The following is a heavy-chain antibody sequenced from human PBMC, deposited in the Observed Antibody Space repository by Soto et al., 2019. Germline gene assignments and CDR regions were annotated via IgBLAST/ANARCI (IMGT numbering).Heavy chain of an antibody. J-gene: IGHJ3*02. V-gene: IGHV1-2*02. CDR2: INPNSVGT. CDR1: GYTFTGHY. Sequence: ASLKVSCKASGYTFTGHYILWVRQAPGQGLEWMGWINPNSVGTNYAQKFQGRVTMTRDTSISTAYMELSRLRSDDTAVYYCAREPMVRAAHGFDIWGQGTMVTVSS. CDR3: AREPMVRAAHGFDI. D-gene: IGHD3-10*01.